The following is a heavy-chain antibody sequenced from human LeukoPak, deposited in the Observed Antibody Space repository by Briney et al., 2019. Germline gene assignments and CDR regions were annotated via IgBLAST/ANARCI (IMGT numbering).Heavy chain of an antibody. CDR3: ARELPREVTLDY. CDR2: INTDGSGT. J-gene: IGHJ4*01. D-gene: IGHD2-21*02. Sequence: GGSLRLSCAVSGFTFISYGMQWVRQAPGKGLAWVSRINTDGSGTAYADSVKGRFTISRDNAKNTLYLQMNSRRAEDTALYYCARELPREVTLDYWGQGTLVTVSS. CDR1: GFTFISYG. V-gene: IGHV3-74*01.